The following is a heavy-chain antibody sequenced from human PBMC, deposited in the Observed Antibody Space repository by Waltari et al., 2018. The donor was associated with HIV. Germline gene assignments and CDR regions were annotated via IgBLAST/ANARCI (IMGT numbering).Heavy chain of an antibody. J-gene: IGHJ4*02. Sequence: QVQLVQSGAEVKEPGSSVKVSCKASGDTFSGYAISWVRQAPGQGLEWMGGIIPILNTANYAQNFQGRVTITADESTSTAYMELSSLKSEDTAIYYCARLIAPHVASGDYWGQGTLVTVSS. CDR1: GDTFSGYA. V-gene: IGHV1-69*01. CDR2: IIPILNTA. CDR3: ARLIAPHVASGDY. D-gene: IGHD5-12*01.